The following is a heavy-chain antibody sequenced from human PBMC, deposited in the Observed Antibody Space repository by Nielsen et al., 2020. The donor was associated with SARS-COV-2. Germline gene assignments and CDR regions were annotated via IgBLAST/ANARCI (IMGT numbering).Heavy chain of an antibody. CDR1: GFTFDDYG. Sequence: GESLKISCAASGFTFDDYGMSWVRQARGKGLELVSGINWSGDNTGYADSMKGRFTISRDNAKNSLFLQMNSLRAEDTAFYYCARGGVLWFAELPDYWGQGTLVTVSS. J-gene: IGHJ4*02. D-gene: IGHD3-10*01. CDR3: ARGGVLWFAELPDY. V-gene: IGHV3-20*04. CDR2: INWSGDNT.